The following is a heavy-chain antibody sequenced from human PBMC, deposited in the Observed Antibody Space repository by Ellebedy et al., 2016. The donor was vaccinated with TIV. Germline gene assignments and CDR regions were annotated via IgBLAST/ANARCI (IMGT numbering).Heavy chain of an antibody. V-gene: IGHV4-4*07. J-gene: IGHJ5*02. D-gene: IGHD6-19*01. CDR2: IYTSGST. CDR1: GGSISSYY. CDR3: ARDGAYSSHNWFDP. Sequence: SETLSLXXTVSGGSISSYYWSWIRQPAGKGLEWIGRIYTSGSTNYNPSLKSRVTMSVDTSKNQFSLKLSSVTAADTAVYYCARDGAYSSHNWFDPWGQGTLVTVSS.